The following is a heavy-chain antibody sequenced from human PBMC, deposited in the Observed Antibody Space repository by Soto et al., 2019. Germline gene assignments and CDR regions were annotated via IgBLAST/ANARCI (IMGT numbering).Heavy chain of an antibody. Sequence: QVQLVQSGAEVKKPGSSVKVSCKASGGTFSSYAISWVRQAPGQGLEWMGGIIPIFGTANYAQKFQGRVTITADNATSTAYMELSSLRSEDTAVYYCARVRCSGGSCYPNDAFDIWGQGTMVTVSS. D-gene: IGHD2-15*01. CDR1: GGTFSSYA. CDR2: IIPIFGTA. CDR3: ARVRCSGGSCYPNDAFDI. V-gene: IGHV1-69*06. J-gene: IGHJ3*02.